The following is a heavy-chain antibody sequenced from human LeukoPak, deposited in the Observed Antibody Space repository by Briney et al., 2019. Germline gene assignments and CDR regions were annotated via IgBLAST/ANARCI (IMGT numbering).Heavy chain of an antibody. J-gene: IGHJ4*02. CDR1: GASIKTYY. V-gene: IGHV4-59*13. CDR2: MSYTGSA. CDR3: AREGGQWLERSFDH. D-gene: IGHD6-19*01. Sequence: SETLSLTCNVSGASIKTYYWSWIRQPPGKGLEWIGYMSYTGSANYNPSLRSRVAMSVDTSTNQFSLALSYVTAADTAVYYCAREGGQWLERSFDHWGQGTLVTVSS.